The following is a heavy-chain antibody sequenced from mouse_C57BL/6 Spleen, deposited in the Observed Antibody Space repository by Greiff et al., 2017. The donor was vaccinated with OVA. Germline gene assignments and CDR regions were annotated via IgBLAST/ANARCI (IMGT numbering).Heavy chain of an antibody. Sequence: VQLVESGPGLVAPSQSLSITCTVSGFSLTSYGVHWVRQPPGKGLEWLVVIWSDGSTTYNSALKSRLSISKDNSKSQVFLKMNSLQTDDTAMYYCARGDYDGGGYAMDYWGQGTSVTVSS. CDR1: GFSLTSYG. CDR2: IWSDGST. J-gene: IGHJ4*01. CDR3: ARGDYDGGGYAMDY. V-gene: IGHV2-6*03. D-gene: IGHD2-4*01.